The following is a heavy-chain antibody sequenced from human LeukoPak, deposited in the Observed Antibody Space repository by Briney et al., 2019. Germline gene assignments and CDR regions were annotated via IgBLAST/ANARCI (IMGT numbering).Heavy chain of an antibody. CDR2: ISSSSSCI. CDR1: GFTFSSYS. J-gene: IGHJ6*03. Sequence: GGSLRLSCAASGFTFSSYSMNWVRQAPREGLGWVSSISSSSSCIYYADSVKGRFTISRDNAKNSLYLQMSSLRAEDTAVYYCARTSGYQDDYYYYYYMDVWGKGTTVTISS. V-gene: IGHV3-21*01. CDR3: ARTSGYQDDYYYYYYMDV. D-gene: IGHD3-22*01.